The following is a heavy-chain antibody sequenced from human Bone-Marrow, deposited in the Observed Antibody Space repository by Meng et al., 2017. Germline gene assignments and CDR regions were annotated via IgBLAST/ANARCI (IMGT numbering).Heavy chain of an antibody. V-gene: IGHV1-69*05. J-gene: IGHJ3*02. D-gene: IGHD5-18*01. CDR2: IIPIFGTA. CDR1: GGTFSSYA. CDR3: AIGEGDTAMTGAFDI. Sequence: SVKVSCKASGGTFSSYAISWVRQAPGQGLEWMGGIIPIFGTANCAQKFQGRVTITTDESTSTAYMELSSLRSEDTAVYYCAIGEGDTAMTGAFDIWGQGTMVTVSS.